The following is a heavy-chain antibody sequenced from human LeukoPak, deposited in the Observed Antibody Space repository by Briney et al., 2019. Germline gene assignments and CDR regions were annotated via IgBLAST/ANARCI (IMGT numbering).Heavy chain of an antibody. CDR2: ISGPGGRT. V-gene: IGHV3-23*01. CDR3: AKKVGGVYAFDI. D-gene: IGHD3-16*01. Sequence: GGSLSLSCAASGFPFSSYAMNWVRQAPGKGLEWVSAISGPGGRTYYADSVQGRFTFSTDTSKNTLYLQMTSLRAEDTAVYYCAKKVGGVYAFDIWGQGTMVTVSS. J-gene: IGHJ3*02. CDR1: GFPFSSYA.